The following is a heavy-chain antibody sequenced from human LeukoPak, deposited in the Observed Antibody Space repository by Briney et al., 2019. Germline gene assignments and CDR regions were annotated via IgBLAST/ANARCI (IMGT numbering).Heavy chain of an antibody. CDR3: ARDYCSGGTCYSPL. CDR2: ISGSGGST. V-gene: IGHV3-23*01. J-gene: IGHJ4*02. Sequence: GGSLRLSCAASGFTFSSYAMSWVRQAPGKGLEWVSAISGSGGSTYYADSVKGRFTISRDNSKNTLYLQMNSLRAEDTAVYYCARDYCSGGTCYSPLWGQGTLVTVSS. D-gene: IGHD2-15*01. CDR1: GFTFSSYA.